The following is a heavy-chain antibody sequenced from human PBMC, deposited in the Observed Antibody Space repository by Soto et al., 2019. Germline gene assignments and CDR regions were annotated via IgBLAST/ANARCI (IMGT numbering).Heavy chain of an antibody. Sequence: EVQLLESGGGLVQPGGSLRLSCAASGFTFSSYAMSWVRQAPGKGLEWVSAISGSGGSTYYADSVKGRFTISRDNSKNTLYLQINSLRAEDTAVYYCAKDAPSYYDRSGYPDYFDYWGQGTLVTVSS. V-gene: IGHV3-23*01. CDR2: ISGSGGST. J-gene: IGHJ4*02. CDR3: AKDAPSYYDRSGYPDYFDY. D-gene: IGHD3-22*01. CDR1: GFTFSSYA.